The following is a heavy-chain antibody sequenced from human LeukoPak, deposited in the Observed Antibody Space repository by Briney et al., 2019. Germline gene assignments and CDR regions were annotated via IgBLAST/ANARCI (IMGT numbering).Heavy chain of an antibody. CDR2: IWYDGSNT. Sequence: GGSLRLSCATSGFTFTNYGMHWVRRAPGRGLEWVAVIWYDGSNTYYTDSAKGRFTISRDNSKNTLYLQMNSLRVEDTAVYYCTREPVEMATLFSFDYWGQGTLVTVSS. J-gene: IGHJ4*02. D-gene: IGHD5-24*01. V-gene: IGHV3-33*01. CDR1: GFTFTNYG. CDR3: TREPVEMATLFSFDY.